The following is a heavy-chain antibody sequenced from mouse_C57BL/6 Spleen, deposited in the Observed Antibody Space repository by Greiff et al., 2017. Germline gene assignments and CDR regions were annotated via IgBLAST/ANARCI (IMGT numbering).Heavy chain of an antibody. D-gene: IGHD1-1*01. CDR1: GYAFSSSW. CDR3: AREGFGSSPAWFAY. J-gene: IGHJ3*01. V-gene: IGHV1-82*01. CDR2: IYPGDGDT. Sequence: VQLVESGPELVKPGASVKISCKASGYAFSSSWMNWVKQRPGKGLEWIGRIYPGDGDTNYNGKFKGKATLTADKSSSTAYMQLSSLTSEDSAVYFCAREGFGSSPAWFAYWGQGTLVTVSA.